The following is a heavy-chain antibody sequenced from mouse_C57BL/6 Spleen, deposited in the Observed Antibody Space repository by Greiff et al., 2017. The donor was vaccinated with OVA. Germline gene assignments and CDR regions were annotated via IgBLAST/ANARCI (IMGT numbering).Heavy chain of an antibody. V-gene: IGHV1-59*01. CDR3: ARASTVVAPYYARDY. CDR1: GYTFTSYW. D-gene: IGHD1-1*01. Sequence: VQLQQPGAELVRPGTSVKLSCKASGYTFTSYWMHWVKQRPGQGLEWIGVIDPSDSYTNYNQKFKGKATLTVDTSSSTAYMQLSSLTSEDSAVYYCARASTVVAPYYARDYWGQGTSVTVSS. J-gene: IGHJ4*01. CDR2: IDPSDSYT.